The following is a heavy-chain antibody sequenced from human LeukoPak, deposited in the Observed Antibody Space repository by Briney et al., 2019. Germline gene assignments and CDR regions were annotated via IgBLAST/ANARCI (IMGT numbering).Heavy chain of an antibody. CDR2: ISWDGGST. Sequence: GGSLRLSXAASGFTFDDYAMHWVRQAPGKGLEWVSLISWDGGSTYYADSVKGRFTISRDNSKNSLYLQMNSLSAEDTALYYCAKDDAFDIWGQGTMVTVSS. CDR3: AKDDAFDI. J-gene: IGHJ3*02. V-gene: IGHV3-43D*03. CDR1: GFTFDDYA.